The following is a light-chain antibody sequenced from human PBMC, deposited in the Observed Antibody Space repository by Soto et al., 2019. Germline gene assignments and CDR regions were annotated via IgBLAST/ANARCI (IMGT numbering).Light chain of an antibody. CDR1: SSDVGNYDY. CDR3: SSFTSSATLV. CDR2: EVT. J-gene: IGLJ3*02. Sequence: QSALAQPASVSGSPGQSITLSCTGSSSDVGNYDYVSWYQQHPGKVPKLIIYEVTNRPSGVSNRFSGSKSGNTASLTISGLQAEDEADYYCSSFTSSATLVFGGGTKVTVL. V-gene: IGLV2-14*01.